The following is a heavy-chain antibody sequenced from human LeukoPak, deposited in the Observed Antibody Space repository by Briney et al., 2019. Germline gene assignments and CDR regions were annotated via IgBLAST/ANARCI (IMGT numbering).Heavy chain of an antibody. Sequence: SETLSLTCAVYGGSFSGYYWSWIRQPPGRGLEWIGYIYYSGSTNYNPSLKSRVTISVDTSKNQFSLKLSSVTAADTAVYYCARTFPHSSGWHDPYFQHWGQGTLVTVSS. J-gene: IGHJ1*01. CDR1: GGSFSGYY. CDR2: IYYSGST. V-gene: IGHV4-59*08. D-gene: IGHD6-19*01. CDR3: ARTFPHSSGWHDPYFQH.